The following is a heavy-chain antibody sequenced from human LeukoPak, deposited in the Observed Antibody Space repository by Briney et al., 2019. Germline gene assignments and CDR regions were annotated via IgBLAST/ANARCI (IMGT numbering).Heavy chain of an antibody. J-gene: IGHJ4*02. D-gene: IGHD4-17*01. Sequence: PGGSLRLSCAASGLTFSSYAMSWVRQAPGKGLEWVSAISGSGGSTYYADSVKGRFTISRDNSKNTLYLQMNSLRAEDTAVYYCAKAGNYGDYYFDYWGQGTLVTVSS. CDR3: AKAGNYGDYYFDY. CDR2: ISGSGGST. V-gene: IGHV3-23*01. CDR1: GLTFSSYA.